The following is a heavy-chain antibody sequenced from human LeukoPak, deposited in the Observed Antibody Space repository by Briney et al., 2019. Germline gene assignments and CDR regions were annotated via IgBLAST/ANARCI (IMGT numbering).Heavy chain of an antibody. D-gene: IGHD3-22*01. CDR2: ISYDGSNK. J-gene: IGHJ6*02. Sequence: GGSLRLSCAASGFTFSSYGMHWVRQAPGKGLEWVAGISYDGSNKYYADSVKGRFTISRDNSKNTLYLQMNSLRAEDTAVYYCAKDLYDSSGYYLHYYYYGMDVWGQGTTVAVSS. V-gene: IGHV3-30*18. CDR3: AKDLYDSSGYYLHYYYYGMDV. CDR1: GFTFSSYG.